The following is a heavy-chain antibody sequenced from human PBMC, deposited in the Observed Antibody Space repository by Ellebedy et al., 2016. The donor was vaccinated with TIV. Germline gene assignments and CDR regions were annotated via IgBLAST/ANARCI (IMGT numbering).Heavy chain of an antibody. Sequence: GSLRLSCSVSGDSITTYYWGWIRQPPGKGLQWIGYIHYSGRTDCSPSLKSRVTISADTSKNQFSLKLSSVTAADTAGYYCARYFCPGGACSHFDYWGQGTLVTVSS. D-gene: IGHD2-21*02. CDR1: GDSITTYY. CDR2: IHYSGRT. V-gene: IGHV4-59*01. J-gene: IGHJ4*02. CDR3: ARYFCPGGACSHFDY.